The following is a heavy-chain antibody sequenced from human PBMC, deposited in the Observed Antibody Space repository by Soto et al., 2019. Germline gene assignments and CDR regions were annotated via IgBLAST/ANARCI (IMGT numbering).Heavy chain of an antibody. V-gene: IGHV4-59*08. CDR3: VRHATRSYDY. J-gene: IGHJ4*02. CDR1: GGSISSDY. CDR2: IYYNGNT. Sequence: SETLSLACTVPGGSISSDYWSWIRQPPGKGLECIGYIYYNGNTNYNPSLKSRVTISVDTSKNQFTLNLNSVTAADTAVYYCVRHATRSYDYWGQGTLVTVSS.